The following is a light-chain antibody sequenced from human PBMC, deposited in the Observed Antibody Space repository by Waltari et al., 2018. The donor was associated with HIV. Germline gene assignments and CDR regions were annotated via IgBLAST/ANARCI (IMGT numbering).Light chain of an antibody. Sequence: QSALTQPPSASGSAGQSVTISCTGTSSDVGSYNFVSWYQQHPGKAPKLMIYEVNKRPSGVPDRFSGSKSGNTASLTVSGLQGEDEADYYCSSYAGINRGVYVFGTGTKVTVL. CDR2: EVN. CDR3: SSYAGINRGVYV. CDR1: SSDVGSYNF. J-gene: IGLJ1*01. V-gene: IGLV2-8*01.